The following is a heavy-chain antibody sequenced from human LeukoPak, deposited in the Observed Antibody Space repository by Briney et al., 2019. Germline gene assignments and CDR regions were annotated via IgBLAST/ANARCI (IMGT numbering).Heavy chain of an antibody. CDR2: IIPIYGTR. Sequence: ASVKVSCKASGGSFGNYAISWVRQAPGHGLEWIGGIIPIYGTRNYAQKFQGRVTITTDESTSSVYMDLSSLISEDTAIYYCARGPRPTDISIFLTPYYYHLDAWGRGTTVTVS. CDR1: GGSFGNYA. J-gene: IGHJ6*03. D-gene: IGHD2/OR15-2a*01. V-gene: IGHV1-69*05. CDR3: ARGPRPTDISIFLTPYYYHLDA.